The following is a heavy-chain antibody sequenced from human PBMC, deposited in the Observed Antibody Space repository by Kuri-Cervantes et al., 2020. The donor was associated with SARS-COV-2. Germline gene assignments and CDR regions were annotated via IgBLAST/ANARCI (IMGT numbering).Heavy chain of an antibody. J-gene: IGHJ4*02. CDR3: TRNIAAAGRTFDY. V-gene: IGHV6-1*01. Sequence: LRLSCAISGDSVSSNSAAWNWIMPSPSRSLEWLGRTYYRSKCYNDYAVSVKSRITINPDPSKNQFSLQLNSVTPENTAVYYCTRNIAAAGRTFDYWGQGTLVTVSS. D-gene: IGHD6-13*01. CDR2: TYYRSKCYN. CDR1: GDSVSSNSAA.